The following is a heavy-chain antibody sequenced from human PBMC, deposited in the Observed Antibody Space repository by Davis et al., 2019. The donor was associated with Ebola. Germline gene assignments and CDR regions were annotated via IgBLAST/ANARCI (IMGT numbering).Heavy chain of an antibody. Sequence: SETLSLTCTVSGGSISSGDYYWSWIRQSPGKGLEWIGCIYDSWTSYLNPSLKSRVTISVDTSKNQFSLRLTSLTAADTAVYYCACLYSSSEAPSWGQGTLVTVSS. CDR3: ACLYSSSEAPS. D-gene: IGHD6-13*01. V-gene: IGHV4-30-4*01. CDR1: GGSISSGDYY. J-gene: IGHJ5*02. CDR2: IYDSWTS.